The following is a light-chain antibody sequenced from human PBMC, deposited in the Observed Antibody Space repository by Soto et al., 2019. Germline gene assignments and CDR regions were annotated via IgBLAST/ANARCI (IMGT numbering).Light chain of an antibody. V-gene: IGKV3-15*01. CDR1: QSVSNK. J-gene: IGKJ1*01. CDR2: NAS. Sequence: EIVMTQSPATLSVSPGERATLFCRASQSVSNKLAWDQQTPGQAPRLLIFNASTRATGIPARFSGSGSGTEFTLTISSLQAADFAVYYCQHYNNYLAWTFGQGTKVEIK. CDR3: QHYNNYLAWT.